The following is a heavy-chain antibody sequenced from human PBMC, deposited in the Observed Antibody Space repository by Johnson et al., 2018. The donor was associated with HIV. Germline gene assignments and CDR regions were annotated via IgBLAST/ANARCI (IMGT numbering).Heavy chain of an antibody. CDR3: ATRDPTHRPGVFDI. CDR1: GFTFSSYA. D-gene: IGHD1-14*01. J-gene: IGHJ3*02. V-gene: IGHV3-30-3*01. CDR2: ISYDGSNK. Sequence: QVQLVESGGGVVQPGRSLRLSCAASGFTFSSYAMHWVRQAPGKGLEWVAVISYDGSNKYYADSVKGRFTISRDNSKNTLYLQMNSLRAEDTAMYYCATRDPTHRPGVFDIWGQGTMVTVSS.